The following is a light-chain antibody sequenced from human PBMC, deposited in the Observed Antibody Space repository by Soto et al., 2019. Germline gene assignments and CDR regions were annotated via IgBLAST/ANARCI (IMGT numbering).Light chain of an antibody. Sequence: EIVLTQSPATLSLSPGERATLSCRASQSVTSTYLAWYQQKPGQAPRLLMYDASTRPPGIPARFSGSGSGTDFTLTIRSLQSEDFAVYYCQQYNNWPRTCGQGTKVDI. J-gene: IGKJ1*01. V-gene: IGKV3D-15*01. CDR2: DAS. CDR1: QSVTSTY. CDR3: QQYNNWPRT.